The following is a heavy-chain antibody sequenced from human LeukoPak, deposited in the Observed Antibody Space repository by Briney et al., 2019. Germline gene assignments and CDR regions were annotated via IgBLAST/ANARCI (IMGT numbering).Heavy chain of an antibody. CDR2: ISSSSSYI. CDR3: ARVRSGWFDY. V-gene: IGHV3-21*01. D-gene: IGHD6-19*01. CDR1: GFTFISYG. J-gene: IGHJ4*02. Sequence: GGSLRLSCAASGFTFISYGIHWVRQAPGKGLEWVSSISSSSSYIYCADSVKGRFTISRDNAKNSLYLQMNSLRAEDTAVYYCARVRSGWFDYWGQGTLVTVSS.